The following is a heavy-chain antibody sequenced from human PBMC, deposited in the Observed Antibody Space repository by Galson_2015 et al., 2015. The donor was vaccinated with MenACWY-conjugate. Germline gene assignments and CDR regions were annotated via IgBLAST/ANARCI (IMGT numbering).Heavy chain of an antibody. D-gene: IGHD7-27*01. CDR3: GRDPGWGAIDY. V-gene: IGHV3-7*03. CDR2: INNNGNEK. Sequence: SLRLSCAVSGLRFNNSWISWVRQAPGKGLEWVANINNNGNEKYYVDSVRGRFAISRDNAQESVFLQMTSLRVEDTAVYYCGRDPGWGAIDYWGQGTLVTVSS. J-gene: IGHJ4*02. CDR1: GLRFNNSW.